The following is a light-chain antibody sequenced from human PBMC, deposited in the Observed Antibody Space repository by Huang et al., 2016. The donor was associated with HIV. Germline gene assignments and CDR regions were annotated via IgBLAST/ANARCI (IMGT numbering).Light chain of an antibody. J-gene: IGKJ1*01. CDR3: QQYGSSVVT. CDR2: GAS. V-gene: IGKV3-20*01. CDR1: QSFSSNY. Sequence: EIVLTQSPGTLSLSPGERATLSCRASQSFSSNYLAWYQQKPGQAPRLLIYGASSRATGIPDRFSGSGSGTDFTLIISRLEHEDFAVYYCQQYGSSVVTFGQGTKVEVK.